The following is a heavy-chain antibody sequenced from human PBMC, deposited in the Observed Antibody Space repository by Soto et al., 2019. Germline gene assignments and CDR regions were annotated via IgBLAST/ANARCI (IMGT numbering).Heavy chain of an antibody. CDR2: IYYSGST. Sequence: QVQLQESGPGLVKPSETLSLTCTVSGGSISSYYWSWIRQPPGKGLEWIGYIYYSGSTNYNPSLKSRVTISVDTSKNQFSLKLSSVTAADTAVYYCARVTRVTGLSKRKKYYFDYWGQGTLVTVSS. CDR1: GGSISSYY. CDR3: ARVTRVTGLSKRKKYYFDY. V-gene: IGHV4-59*01. J-gene: IGHJ4*02. D-gene: IGHD5-18*01.